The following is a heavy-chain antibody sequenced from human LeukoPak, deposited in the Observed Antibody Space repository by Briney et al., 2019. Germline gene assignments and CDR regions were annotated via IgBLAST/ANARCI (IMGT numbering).Heavy chain of an antibody. V-gene: IGHV1-2*02. J-gene: IGHJ5*02. CDR1: GYTFTGYY. CDR2: INPNRGGT. Sequence: ASVKVSCKASGYTFTGYYMHWVRQAPGQGLEWMGWINPNRGGTNYAQKFQGRVTMTRDTSISTAYMELSRLRSDDTAVYYCARESRMVRGVIITGWFDPWGQGTLVTVSS. D-gene: IGHD3-10*01. CDR3: ARESRMVRGVIITGWFDP.